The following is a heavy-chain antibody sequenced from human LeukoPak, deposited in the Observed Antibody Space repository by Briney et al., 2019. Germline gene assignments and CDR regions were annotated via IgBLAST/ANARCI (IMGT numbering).Heavy chain of an antibody. CDR2: IGLVGDT. J-gene: IGHJ6*02. CDR1: GFTVSEYD. V-gene: IGHV3-13*01. D-gene: IGHD3-16*02. CDR3: LRDYHGMDV. Sequence: PGGSLRLSCAASGFTVSEYDMHWVRHATGKGLEWVSAIGLVGDTYLGSVKGRFTMSRDNANNKVHLQMNSLRDGDTGVYYCLRDYHGMDVWGQGTTVIVSS.